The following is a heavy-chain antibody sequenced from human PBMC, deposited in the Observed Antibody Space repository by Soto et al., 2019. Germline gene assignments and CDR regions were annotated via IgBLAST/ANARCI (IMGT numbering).Heavy chain of an antibody. Sequence: QVQLVQSGAEVKKPGASVKVSCKASGYTLSNYAITWVRQAPGQGLEWMGWISGYNGNTNYAQKLQGRVTMTTYTSTSTVYMELRSLRSDDTAVYYCARDTTYSSGWNFDYWGQGTLVTVSS. CDR1: GYTLSNYA. V-gene: IGHV1-18*01. J-gene: IGHJ4*02. D-gene: IGHD6-19*01. CDR2: ISGYNGNT. CDR3: ARDTTYSSGWNFDY.